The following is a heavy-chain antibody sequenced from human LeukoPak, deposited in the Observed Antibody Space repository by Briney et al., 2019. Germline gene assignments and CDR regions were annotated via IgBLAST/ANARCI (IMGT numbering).Heavy chain of an antibody. Sequence: SETLSLTCTVSGGSISSGGYYWSWIRQHPGKGLEWIGYIFYSGSTYYNPSLKSRVTISVDTSKKQFSLKLGSVTAADTAVYYCASLRILDDYGDYSYWGQGTLVTVSS. J-gene: IGHJ4*02. D-gene: IGHD4-17*01. CDR2: IFYSGST. CDR3: ASLRILDDYGDYSY. V-gene: IGHV4-31*03. CDR1: GGSISSGGYY.